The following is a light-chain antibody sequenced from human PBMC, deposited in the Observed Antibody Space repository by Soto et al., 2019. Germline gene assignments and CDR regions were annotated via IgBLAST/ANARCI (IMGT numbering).Light chain of an antibody. CDR1: TGAVTSGHY. CDR2: DTS. CDR3: LLSNGGAWV. Sequence: QAGVTQEPSLPVSPGGTVTLTCGSSTGAVTSGHYPYWFQQKPGQAPRTLIYDTSNKHSWTPARFSGSLLGGKAALTLLGAQPEDDAESYCLLSNGGAWVFGGGTQVTVL. V-gene: IGLV7-46*02. J-gene: IGLJ3*02.